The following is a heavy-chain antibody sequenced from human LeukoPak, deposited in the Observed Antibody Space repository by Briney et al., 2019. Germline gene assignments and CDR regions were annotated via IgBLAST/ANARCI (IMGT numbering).Heavy chain of an antibody. CDR3: ASLGVVGYFDFGV. D-gene: IGHD3-9*01. CDR2: IYSGGST. Sequence: GGSLRLSCAASGFTVSSNYMSWVRQAPGKGLEWVSVIYSGGSTYYADSVKGRFTISRDNSKNTLYLQMNSLRAEDTAVYYCASLGVVGYFDFGVGGQGTLVTVSS. J-gene: IGHJ4*02. CDR1: GFTVSSNY. V-gene: IGHV3-53*01.